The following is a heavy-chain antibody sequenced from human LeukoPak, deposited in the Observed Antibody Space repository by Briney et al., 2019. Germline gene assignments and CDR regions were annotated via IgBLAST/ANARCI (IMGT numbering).Heavy chain of an antibody. Sequence: PSETLSLTCAVYGGSFSGCYWSWIRQPPGKGLEWIGEINHSGSTNYNPSLKSRVTISVDTSKNQFSLKLSSVTAADTAVYYCARRKTYYYDSSGYVAPFDYWGQGTLVTVSS. J-gene: IGHJ4*02. V-gene: IGHV4-34*01. D-gene: IGHD3-22*01. CDR1: GGSFSGCY. CDR2: INHSGST. CDR3: ARRKTYYYDSSGYVAPFDY.